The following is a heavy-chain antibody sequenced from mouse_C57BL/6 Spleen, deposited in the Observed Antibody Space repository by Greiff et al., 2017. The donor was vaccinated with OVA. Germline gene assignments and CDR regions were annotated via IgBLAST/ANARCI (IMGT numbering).Heavy chain of an antibody. CDR3: ARWAAYGKGEYFDY. CDR2: INPNYGTT. D-gene: IGHD2-1*01. J-gene: IGHJ2*01. CDR1: GYSFTDCN. V-gene: IGHV1-39*01. Sequence: EVKLQESGPELVKPGASVKISCKASGYSFTDCNMNWVKQSNGKSLEWIGVINPNYGTTSYNQKFKGKATLTVDQSSSTAYMQLNSLTSEDSAVYYCARWAAYGKGEYFDYWGQGTTLTVSS.